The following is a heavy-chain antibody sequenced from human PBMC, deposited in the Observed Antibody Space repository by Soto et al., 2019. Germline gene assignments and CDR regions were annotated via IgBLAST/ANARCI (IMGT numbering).Heavy chain of an antibody. CDR3: ARHVIAAAGTSLYFDY. J-gene: IGHJ4*02. CDR2: IYYSGST. Sequence: SETLSLTCTVSGGSVSSGSYYWSWIRQPPGKGLEWIGYIYYSGSTNYNPSLKSRVTISVDTSKNQFSLKLSSVTAADTAVYYCARHVIAAAGTSLYFDYWGQGTLVTVSS. D-gene: IGHD6-13*01. CDR1: GGSVSSGSYY. V-gene: IGHV4-61*01.